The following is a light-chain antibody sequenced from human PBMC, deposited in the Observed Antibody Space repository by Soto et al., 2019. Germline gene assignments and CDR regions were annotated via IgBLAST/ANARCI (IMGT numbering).Light chain of an antibody. Sequence: QSVLTQPASVSGSPGQSITISCTGTSGDVGNYNLVSWYQQHPGKAPKLMIYEVNKWPSGVSNRLSGSKSGNTASLTISGFQAEDEADYYCCSYVGSSTSYVFGTGTKVTVL. J-gene: IGLJ1*01. CDR1: SGDVGNYNL. CDR2: EVN. V-gene: IGLV2-23*02. CDR3: CSYVGSSTSYV.